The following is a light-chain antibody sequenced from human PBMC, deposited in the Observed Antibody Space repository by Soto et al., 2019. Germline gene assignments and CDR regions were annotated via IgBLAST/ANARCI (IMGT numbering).Light chain of an antibody. Sequence: DIQMTQSPSTLSASVGDRVTITCRASQGITSWLAWYQQKPGKAPKLLIHKASTLASGVPSGFSGSGSGTDFTLTISSLQPDDFATYYCQQYYSYPFTFGPGTKVDIK. CDR2: KAS. J-gene: IGKJ3*01. CDR3: QQYYSYPFT. CDR1: QGITSW. V-gene: IGKV1-5*03.